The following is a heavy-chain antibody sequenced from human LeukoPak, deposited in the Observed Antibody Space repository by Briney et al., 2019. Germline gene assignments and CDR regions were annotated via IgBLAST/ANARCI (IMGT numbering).Heavy chain of an antibody. Sequence: GASVRVSCKASGYTFTSYGISWVRQAPGQGLEWMGWISAYNGNTNYAQKLQGRVTMTTDTSTSTAYMELRSLRSDDTAVYYCARFVSRARRYYFDYWGQGTLVAVSS. J-gene: IGHJ4*02. D-gene: IGHD3-16*01. CDR2: ISAYNGNT. CDR3: ARFVSRARRYYFDY. V-gene: IGHV1-18*01. CDR1: GYTFTSYG.